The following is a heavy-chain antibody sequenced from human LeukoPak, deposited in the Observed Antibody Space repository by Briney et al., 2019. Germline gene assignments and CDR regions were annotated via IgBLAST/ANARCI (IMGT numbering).Heavy chain of an antibody. CDR3: AKAPVTSCRGAFCYPFDS. CDR2: TSSSDAGK. D-gene: IGHD2-15*01. V-gene: IGHV3-23*01. Sequence: PGGSLRLSCTVSGFSLSGYALSWVRGAPGRGLEWVSATSSSDAGKYYADSVRGRFTISRDNSRNTMYLQMNSLRVEDAAVYYCAKAPVTSCRGAFCYPFDSWGQGTLVTVSS. CDR1: GFSLSGYA. J-gene: IGHJ4*02.